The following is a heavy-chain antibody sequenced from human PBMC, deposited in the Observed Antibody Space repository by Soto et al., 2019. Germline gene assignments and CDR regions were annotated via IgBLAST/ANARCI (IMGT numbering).Heavy chain of an antibody. V-gene: IGHV1-2*02. CDR2: LNPNSCGT. CDR1: GYTFTGYY. D-gene: IGHD2-15*01. J-gene: IGHJ4*02. Sequence: ASEEVFCKASGYTFTGYYIHWVRQAPGQGLEWMGWLNPNSCGTKYPQKFQGRVTRTRDTSIRTVYMSLTGLKSDDTAVYFCARDLAKGGGSAGFDYWDQVTLVTVSS. CDR3: ARDLAKGGGSAGFDY.